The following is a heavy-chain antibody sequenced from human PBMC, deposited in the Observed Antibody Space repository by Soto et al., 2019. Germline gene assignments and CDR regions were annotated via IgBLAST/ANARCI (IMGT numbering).Heavy chain of an antibody. CDR3: ARGLHYDSSGYYLFDY. J-gene: IGHJ4*02. CDR2: IYYSGST. Sequence: SETLSLTCTVSGGSISSYYWSWIRQPPGKGLEWIGYIYYSGSTNYNPSLKSRVTISVDTSKNQFSLKLSSETAADTAVYYCARGLHYDSSGYYLFDYWGQGTLVTVSS. CDR1: GGSISSYY. V-gene: IGHV4-59*01. D-gene: IGHD3-22*01.